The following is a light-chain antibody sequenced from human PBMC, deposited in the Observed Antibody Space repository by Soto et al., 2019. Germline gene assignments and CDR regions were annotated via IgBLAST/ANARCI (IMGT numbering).Light chain of an antibody. Sequence: EIVLTQSPGTLSLSPGERATLSCRASQSVRNNYLAWYQQKPGQAPRFLIYDASSRATGIPDRFSGSGSGTDFTLTISRLEPEDFAVYYCQQYGSSPLTCGGGTKVEIK. J-gene: IGKJ4*01. V-gene: IGKV3-20*01. CDR1: QSVRNNY. CDR2: DAS. CDR3: QQYGSSPLT.